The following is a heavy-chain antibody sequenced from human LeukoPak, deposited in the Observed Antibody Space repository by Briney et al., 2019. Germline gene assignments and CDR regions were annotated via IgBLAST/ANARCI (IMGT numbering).Heavy chain of an antibody. CDR1: GFTFSSYG. CDR2: ISSTGSTI. CDR3: AKKDVAGTALLHYFDY. Sequence: GRSLRLSCAASGFTFSSYGMHWVRQAPGKGLKWVSYISSTGSTIYYADSVKGRFTISRDNSKNTLYLQMNSLRAEDTAVYYCAKKDVAGTALLHYFDYWGQGTLVTVSS. V-gene: IGHV3-48*01. J-gene: IGHJ4*02. D-gene: IGHD6-19*01.